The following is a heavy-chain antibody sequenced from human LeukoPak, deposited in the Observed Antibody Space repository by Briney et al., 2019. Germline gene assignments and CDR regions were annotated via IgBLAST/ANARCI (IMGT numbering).Heavy chain of an antibody. V-gene: IGHV1-8*01. CDR2: RNPNSGNT. Sequence: GASVKVSCKASGYTFTSYDINWVRQATGQGLEWMGWRNPNSGNTGYAQKFQGRVTMTRNTSISTAYMELSSLRSEDTAVYYCARVSSSWYSWFDPWGQGTLVTVSS. D-gene: IGHD6-13*01. CDR1: GYTFTSYD. J-gene: IGHJ5*02. CDR3: ARVSSSWYSWFDP.